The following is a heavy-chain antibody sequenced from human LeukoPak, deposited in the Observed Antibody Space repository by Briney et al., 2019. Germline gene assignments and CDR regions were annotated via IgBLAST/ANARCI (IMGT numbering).Heavy chain of an antibody. D-gene: IGHD1-7*01. Sequence: GRFLRLSWAASGFTFSSYAMHWVRKAPGKGLEWVAVISFDGRTKYSPASEKGRFPISRDNSKNTLYLQMNSLRAEDTAVYYCARVKNWNYGRGALVYRGQGTLVSVSS. CDR1: GFTFSSYA. V-gene: IGHV3-30-3*01. CDR3: ARVKNWNYGRGALVY. J-gene: IGHJ4*02. CDR2: ISFDGRTK.